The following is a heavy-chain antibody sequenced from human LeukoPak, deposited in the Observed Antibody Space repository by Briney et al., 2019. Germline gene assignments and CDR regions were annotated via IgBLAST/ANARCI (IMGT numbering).Heavy chain of an antibody. CDR2: IYYSGSS. Sequence: SETLSLTCTVSGVSISSDYWSWIRLPPGKGLEWIGYIYYSGSSNYNPSLKSRVTMSVDTSKNQFSLKLTSVTAADTAVYYCARRLRQSLFDPWGQGTLVTVSS. CDR3: ARRLRQSLFDP. D-gene: IGHD4-17*01. J-gene: IGHJ5*02. V-gene: IGHV4-59*08. CDR1: GVSISSDY.